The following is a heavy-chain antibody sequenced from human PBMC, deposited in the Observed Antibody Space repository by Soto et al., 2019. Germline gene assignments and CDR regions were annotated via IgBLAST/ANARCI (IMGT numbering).Heavy chain of an antibody. J-gene: IGHJ6*02. D-gene: IGHD3-10*01. CDR3: ARGRYMVRGVIINYYYYGMDV. Sequence: ASVKVSCRASGYTFTSYDINWVRQATGQGLEWMGWMNPNSGNTGYAQKFQGRVTMTRNTSISTAYMELSSLRSEDTAVYYCARGRYMVRGVIINYYYYGMDVWGQGTTVTVSS. CDR1: GYTFTSYD. CDR2: MNPNSGNT. V-gene: IGHV1-8*01.